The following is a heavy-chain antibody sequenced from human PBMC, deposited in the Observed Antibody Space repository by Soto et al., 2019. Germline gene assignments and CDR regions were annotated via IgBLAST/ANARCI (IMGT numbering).Heavy chain of an antibody. Sequence: ASVKVSCKASGYTFTSYAMHWVRQAPGQRLEWMGWINAGNGNTKYSQKFQGRVTITRDTSASTAYMELSSLRSEDTAVYYCARDVRNYGTMRIAAAGTGFVPWGQGTRVTVSS. CDR1: GYTFTSYA. CDR3: ARDVRNYGTMRIAAAGTGFVP. J-gene: IGHJ5*02. D-gene: IGHD6-13*01. V-gene: IGHV1-3*01. CDR2: INAGNGNT.